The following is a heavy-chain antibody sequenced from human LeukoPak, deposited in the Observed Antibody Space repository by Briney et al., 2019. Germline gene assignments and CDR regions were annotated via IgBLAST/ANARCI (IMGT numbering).Heavy chain of an antibody. CDR3: ANGARGAY. D-gene: IGHD4-17*01. CDR2: IKEDGSEK. J-gene: IGHJ4*02. Sequence: GGSLRLSCAASGFTFRTAWMSWGRQAPGRGPEYMANIKEDGSEKYYVDSVRGRFTISSDNANSTLFLQMSSLRVDDTAVYYCANGARGAYWGQGTLVTVSS. CDR1: GFTFRTAW. V-gene: IGHV3-7*05.